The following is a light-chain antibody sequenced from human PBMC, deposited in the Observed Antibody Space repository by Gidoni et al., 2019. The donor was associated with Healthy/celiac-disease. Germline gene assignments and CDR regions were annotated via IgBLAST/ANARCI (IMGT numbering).Light chain of an antibody. J-gene: IGKJ4*01. CDR3: QQLNSYPA. CDR1: QGISSY. Sequence: IQLTQSPSFLSASVGDRVTLTCRASQGISSYLAWYQQKPGKAPKLLIYAASTWQSGVPSRFSGSGSGTEFTLKISSLQPEDFATYYCQQLNSYPAFGGGTKVEIK. V-gene: IGKV1-9*01. CDR2: AAS.